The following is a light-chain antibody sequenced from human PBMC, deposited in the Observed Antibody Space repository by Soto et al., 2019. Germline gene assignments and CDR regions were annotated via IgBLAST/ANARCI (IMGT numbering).Light chain of an antibody. CDR2: EVN. J-gene: IGLJ1*01. CDR1: SSDVGGYNF. CDR3: NSYAGSNIYV. V-gene: IGLV2-8*01. Sequence: QSALTQPPSASGSPGQSVTISCTGTSSDVGGYNFVSWYQHHPGKAPKLIIYEVNKRPSGVPNRFSGSKSGNTASLTVSGIQAEYEADYYCNSYAGSNIYVFGTGTKLTVL.